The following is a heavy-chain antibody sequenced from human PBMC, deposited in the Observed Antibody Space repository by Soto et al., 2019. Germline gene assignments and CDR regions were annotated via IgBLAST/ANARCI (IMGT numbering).Heavy chain of an antibody. V-gene: IGHV4-59*01. D-gene: IGHD2-21*01. J-gene: IGHJ6*02. CDR2: IYYSGST. CDR3: ARGSHRSNSRSNYYHYYLMDV. Sequence: SETLSLTCTVSGGSISSYYWSWIRQPPGKGLEWIGYIYYSGSTNYNPSLKSRVTISVDTSKNQFSLKLSSVTAADTAVYYCARGSHRSNSRSNYYHYYLMDVWGQGTTVTVSS. CDR1: GGSISSYY.